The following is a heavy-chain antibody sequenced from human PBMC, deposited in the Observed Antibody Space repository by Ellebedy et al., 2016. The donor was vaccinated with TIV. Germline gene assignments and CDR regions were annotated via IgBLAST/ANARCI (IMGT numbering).Heavy chain of an antibody. Sequence: SGPTLVKPTQTLTLTCTFSGFSLSTSGMCVSWIRQPPGKALEWLALIDWDDDKYYSTSLKTRLTISKDTSKNQVVLTMTNMDPVDTATYYCARSIAARPELTYFDYWGQGTLVTVSS. CDR2: IDWDDDK. V-gene: IGHV2-70*01. D-gene: IGHD6-6*01. CDR1: GFSLSTSGMC. CDR3: ARSIAARPELTYFDY. J-gene: IGHJ4*02.